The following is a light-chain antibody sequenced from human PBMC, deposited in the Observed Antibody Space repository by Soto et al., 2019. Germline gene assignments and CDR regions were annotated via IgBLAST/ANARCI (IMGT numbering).Light chain of an antibody. CDR3: SSYTSSSTLV. Sequence: QSALTQPASVSGSPGQSITISCTGTSSDVGGYNYVSWYQQHPGKAPKLMIYAVSTRPSGVSNRCSGSKSGNTASLTISGLQAEDEADYYCSSYTSSSTLVFGGGTKLTVL. V-gene: IGLV2-14*01. CDR1: SSDVGGYNY. CDR2: AVS. J-gene: IGLJ2*01.